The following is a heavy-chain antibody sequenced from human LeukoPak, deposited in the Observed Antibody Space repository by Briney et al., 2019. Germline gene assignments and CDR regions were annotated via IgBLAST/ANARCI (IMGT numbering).Heavy chain of an antibody. Sequence: GGSLRLSCAASGFTFNKYAMSWVRQAPGKGLEWVSAISSSSSYIYYADSVKGRFTISRDNAKNSLYLQMNSLRAEDTAVYYCARDATIDYWGQGTLVTVSS. J-gene: IGHJ4*02. V-gene: IGHV3-21*01. CDR1: GFTFNKYA. D-gene: IGHD5-24*01. CDR2: ISSSSSYI. CDR3: ARDATIDY.